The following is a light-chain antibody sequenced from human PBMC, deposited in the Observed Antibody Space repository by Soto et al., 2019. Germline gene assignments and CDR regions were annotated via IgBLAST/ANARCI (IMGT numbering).Light chain of an antibody. CDR3: QQYGSSSPWT. Sequence: DIQMTQSPSTLSASVGDRVTITCRASQSISSWLAWYQQKPGRAPKLLIYKASSLETGVPSRVSGSGSGTEFTLIISSLQPDDFANYYCQQYGSSSPWTFGQGTKVEIK. V-gene: IGKV1-5*03. CDR2: KAS. J-gene: IGKJ1*01. CDR1: QSISSW.